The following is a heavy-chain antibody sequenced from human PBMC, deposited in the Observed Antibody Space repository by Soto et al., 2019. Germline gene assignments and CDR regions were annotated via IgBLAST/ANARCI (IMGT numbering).Heavy chain of an antibody. J-gene: IGHJ4*02. CDR1: SGSITSANW. D-gene: IGHD2-15*01. Sequence: QVPLQESGPRLVRPSGTLSLTCTVSSGSITSANWWSWVRQPPGRGLEWIGEIYHSGSTNYNLSLKRRVTLSVDKSKNQFSLSLSSVTAADTAMYYCARRGGGVVLAATTPFDYWGQGTLVTVSS. V-gene: IGHV4-4*02. CDR2: IYHSGST. CDR3: ARRGGGVVLAATTPFDY.